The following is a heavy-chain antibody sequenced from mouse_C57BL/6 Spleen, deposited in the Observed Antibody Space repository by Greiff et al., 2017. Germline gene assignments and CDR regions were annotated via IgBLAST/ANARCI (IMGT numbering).Heavy chain of an antibody. CDR1: GYSITSGYY. V-gene: IGHV3-6*01. D-gene: IGHD2-4*01. CDR3: ARTDYDYNYYAMDY. J-gene: IGHJ4*01. Sequence: EVQLQESGPGLVKPSQSLSLTCSVTGYSITSGYYWNWIRQFPGNKLEWMGYISYDGSNNYNPSLKNRISITRDTSKNQFFLKLNSVTTEDTATYYCARTDYDYNYYAMDYWGQGTSVTVSS. CDR2: ISYDGSN.